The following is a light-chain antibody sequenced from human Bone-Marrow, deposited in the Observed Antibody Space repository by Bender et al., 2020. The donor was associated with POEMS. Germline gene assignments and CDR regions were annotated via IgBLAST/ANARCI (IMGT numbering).Light chain of an antibody. V-gene: IGLV2-14*01. J-gene: IGLJ2*01. CDR3: CSYTATATRV. CDR1: NSDVGGYNY. Sequence: QSALTQPPSASGSPGQSITISFTGTNSDVGGYNYVSWYQQHPGRAPKLIIYEGNKRPSGVPNRFSGSKAGNTASLPISGLQAEDEADYYGCSYTATATRVFGGGTKLTVL. CDR2: EGN.